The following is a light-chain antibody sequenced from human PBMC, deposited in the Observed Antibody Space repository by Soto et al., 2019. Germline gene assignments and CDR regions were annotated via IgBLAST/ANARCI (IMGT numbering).Light chain of an antibody. J-gene: IGKJ2*01. CDR2: DAS. Sequence: EVVLAQSPATLSLSPGDRATLSCRASQSISNSLAWYQQKPGQAPRLLIYDASNRATGIPARFSGSGSGTEFSLTINSLQSEDFAVYYCQQYHNWPPYTFGQGTKVDIK. CDR1: QSISNS. CDR3: QQYHNWPPYT. V-gene: IGKV3D-15*01.